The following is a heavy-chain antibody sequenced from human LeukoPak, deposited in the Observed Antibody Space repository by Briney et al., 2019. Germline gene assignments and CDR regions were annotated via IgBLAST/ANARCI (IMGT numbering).Heavy chain of an antibody. CDR1: GFTLSSYA. D-gene: IGHD3-10*01. Sequence: PGRSLRLSCAVSGFTLSSYAMHWVRQAPGKGLEWVAVILYDGSNKYYADFVKGRFTLSRDTSKNTPYLQMNCLRAEDTAVYYCAKDRAMVRGFSWFDPWGQGTLVTVSS. J-gene: IGHJ5*02. V-gene: IGHV3-30*07. CDR3: AKDRAMVRGFSWFDP. CDR2: ILYDGSNK.